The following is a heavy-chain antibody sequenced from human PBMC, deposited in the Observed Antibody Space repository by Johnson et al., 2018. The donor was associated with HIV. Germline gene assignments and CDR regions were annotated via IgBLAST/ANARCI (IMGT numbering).Heavy chain of an antibody. D-gene: IGHD5-24*01. V-gene: IGHV3-23*04. CDR1: GFTFSSYA. Sequence: VQLVESGGGVVQPGRSLRLSCAASGFTFSSYAMHWVRQAPGKGLEWVSLISWDGGSTYYADSVKGRFTISRDNSKNTLYLQMNSLRAEDTAVYYCAKLRMATTAFDIWGQGTMVTVSS. CDR2: ISWDGGST. J-gene: IGHJ3*02. CDR3: AKLRMATTAFDI.